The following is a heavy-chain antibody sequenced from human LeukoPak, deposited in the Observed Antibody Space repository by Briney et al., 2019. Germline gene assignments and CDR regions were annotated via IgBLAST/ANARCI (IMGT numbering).Heavy chain of an antibody. V-gene: IGHV3-21*01. CDR2: ISSSSSYI. J-gene: IGHJ6*02. CDR3: ARDLPHTAMAPDYYYYYGMDV. Sequence: GSLRLSCAACGFTFSSYSMNWVRQAPGKGLEWDSSISSSSSYIYYADSVKGRFTISRDNAKNSLYLQMNSLRAEDTAVYYCARDLPHTAMAPDYYYYYGMDVWGQGTTVTVSS. D-gene: IGHD5-18*01. CDR1: GFTFSSYS.